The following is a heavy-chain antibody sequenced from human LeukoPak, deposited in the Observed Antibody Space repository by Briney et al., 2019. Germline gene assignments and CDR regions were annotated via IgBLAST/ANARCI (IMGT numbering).Heavy chain of an antibody. CDR1: DSSFMGYY. V-gene: IGHV4-34*01. D-gene: IGHD1-1*01. Sequence: SETLSLTCGVYDSSFMGYYWSWIRKPPGKVLEWIGEINHRGSTNYNPSLKSRVTISVDTSKNQFSLRLSSVTAADTAVYYCARDGRDTSALYNPLRFDYWGQGTLVTVSS. CDR3: ARDGRDTSALYNPLRFDY. J-gene: IGHJ4*02. CDR2: INHRGST.